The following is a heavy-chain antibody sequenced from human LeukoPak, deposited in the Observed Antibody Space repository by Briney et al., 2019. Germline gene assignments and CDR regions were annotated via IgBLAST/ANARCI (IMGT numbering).Heavy chain of an antibody. V-gene: IGHV3-15*01. D-gene: IGHD3-10*01. J-gene: IGHJ4*02. CDR1: GFTFSNFG. CDR2: VKSKTDGGTT. Sequence: GGSLRLSCAASGFTFSNFGMHWVRQAPGKGLEWVGRVKSKTDGGTTDYAAPVKGRFTISRDDSKNTLYLQMNSLKTEDTAVYYCTTGFTMVRGVIITSGFFDYWGQGTLVTVSS. CDR3: TTGFTMVRGVIITSGFFDY.